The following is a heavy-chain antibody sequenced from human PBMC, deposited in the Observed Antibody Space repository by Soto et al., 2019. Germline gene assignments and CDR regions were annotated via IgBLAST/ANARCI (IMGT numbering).Heavy chain of an antibody. CDR2: INDNGGT. CDR3: ARGRYYGTIYYKFYYSALDV. Sequence: SETLSLTCGVYGGSIRGYYWSWIRQSPGKGLEWIGDINDNGGTNYNPSLKSRVTTSLDTSKKQVSLMVSSVTAADTAVYYCARGRYYGTIYYKFYYSALDVWGQGTTVTVSS. J-gene: IGHJ6*02. CDR1: GGSIRGYY. V-gene: IGHV4-34*01. D-gene: IGHD3-10*01.